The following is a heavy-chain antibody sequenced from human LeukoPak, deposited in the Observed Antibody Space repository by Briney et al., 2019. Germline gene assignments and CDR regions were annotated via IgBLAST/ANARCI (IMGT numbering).Heavy chain of an antibody. J-gene: IGHJ3*01. CDR2: YTGDT. D-gene: IGHD6-19*01. CDR3: ARVNIAVAGDASDV. CDR1: GDSISRFY. Sequence: SETLSLTRSVSGDSISRFYWSWVRQPPGKGLEWIGYTGDTNYNPSLKSRVTISLDASKSQFSLKLSSVTAADTAMYYCARVNIAVAGDASDVWGRGTTVTVSS. V-gene: IGHV4-59*01.